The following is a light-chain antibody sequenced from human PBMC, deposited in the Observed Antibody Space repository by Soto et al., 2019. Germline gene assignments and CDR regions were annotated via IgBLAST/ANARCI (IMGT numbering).Light chain of an antibody. J-gene: IGKJ1*01. Sequence: DIQRTQSPSTLSASVGDRVTITCRASQSISSWLAWYQQKPGKAPKLLIYDASSLESGVPSRFSGSGCGTEFTLTISSLQPDDFATYYCQQYNSYSQTFGQGTKVDIK. CDR1: QSISSW. V-gene: IGKV1-5*01. CDR2: DAS. CDR3: QQYNSYSQT.